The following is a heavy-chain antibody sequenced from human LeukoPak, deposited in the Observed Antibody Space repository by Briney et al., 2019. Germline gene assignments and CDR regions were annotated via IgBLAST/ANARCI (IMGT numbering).Heavy chain of an antibody. D-gene: IGHD4-17*01. CDR3: ARGDVTTVTTFTVDH. Sequence: SETLSLTCSVSGDSFSNYYWTWFRQPPGKGLEWIGYVYYSGSTNYNPSLKTRLHLSVDTSKNRFSLKLSSVTAADTAVYYCARGDVTTVTTFTVDHWGQGTLVTVSS. CDR2: VYYSGST. V-gene: IGHV4-59*08. J-gene: IGHJ5*02. CDR1: GDSFSNYY.